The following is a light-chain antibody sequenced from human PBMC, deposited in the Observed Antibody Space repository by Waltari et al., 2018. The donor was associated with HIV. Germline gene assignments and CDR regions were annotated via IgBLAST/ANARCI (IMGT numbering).Light chain of an antibody. Sequence: DNQMTQSPSTLSASVGDRVTITCRASQSVNGWLAWYQQKPGKAPKLLIYQASTLASGVPSRFSASGSGTEYTLAISSLQPDDFATYYCQHYNNFPYTFGQGTKLEI. J-gene: IGKJ2*01. CDR3: QHYNNFPYT. V-gene: IGKV1-5*03. CDR1: QSVNGW. CDR2: QAS.